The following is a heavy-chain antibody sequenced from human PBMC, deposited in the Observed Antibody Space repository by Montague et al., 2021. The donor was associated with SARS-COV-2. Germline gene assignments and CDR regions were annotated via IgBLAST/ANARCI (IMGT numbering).Heavy chain of an antibody. CDR3: ARAVSITIFGVVGWFDP. CDR1: GYTFTRYD. Sequence: SVKVSCKASGYTFTRYDINLLRQATGQGLEWMGWMNPNSGNTGYSQKFQGRVTMTRNTSISTAYMELSSLRSEDTAVYYCARAVSITIFGVVGWFDPWGQGTLVTVSS. CDR2: MNPNSGNT. V-gene: IGHV1-8*01. D-gene: IGHD3-3*01. J-gene: IGHJ5*02.